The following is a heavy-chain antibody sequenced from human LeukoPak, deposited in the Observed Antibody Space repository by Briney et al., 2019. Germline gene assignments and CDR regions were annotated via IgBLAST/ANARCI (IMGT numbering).Heavy chain of an antibody. CDR1: GGSISNYV. V-gene: IGHV4-59*01. CDR3: ARFSGWYQGDFDY. J-gene: IGHJ4*02. CDR2: IYDNGSA. D-gene: IGHD6-19*01. Sequence: SETLSLTCTVSGGSISNYVWSWIRQPPGKGLEWIGYIYDNGSADYNPSLKSRVTMSIDTSKNQFSLKLSSVTAADTAVYYCARFSGWYQGDFDYWGQGTLVTVSS.